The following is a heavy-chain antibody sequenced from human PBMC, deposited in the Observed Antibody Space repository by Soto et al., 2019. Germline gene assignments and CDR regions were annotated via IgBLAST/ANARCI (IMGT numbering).Heavy chain of an antibody. V-gene: IGHV3-23*01. D-gene: IGHD2-8*01. Sequence: GRSLRLSCAASGFTFSTYAMTWVRQAPGKGLEWVSGLSDSGGSIYYADSVKGRFTISRDNSMNTLYLQMNTLRAEDTAVYYCAKVSSAWYAGFFDLLGQGTLVTVS. CDR1: GFTFSTYA. CDR3: AKVSSAWYAGFFDL. CDR2: LSDSGGSI. J-gene: IGHJ4*02.